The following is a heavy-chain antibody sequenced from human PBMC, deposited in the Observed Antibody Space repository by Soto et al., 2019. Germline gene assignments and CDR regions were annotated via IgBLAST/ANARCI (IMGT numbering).Heavy chain of an antibody. Sequence: GGSLRLPCAASGFTFSSYWMSWVRQAPGKGLEWVANIKQDGSEKYYVDSVKGRFTISRDNAKNSLYLEMNSLRAEDTAVYYCARAGLLWPPGYYYYMDVWGKGTTVTVSS. CDR1: GFTFSSYW. CDR3: ARAGLLWPPGYYYYMDV. J-gene: IGHJ6*03. D-gene: IGHD3-10*01. V-gene: IGHV3-7*01. CDR2: IKQDGSEK.